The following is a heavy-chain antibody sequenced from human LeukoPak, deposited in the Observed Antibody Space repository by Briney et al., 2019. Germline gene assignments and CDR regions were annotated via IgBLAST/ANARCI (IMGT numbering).Heavy chain of an antibody. V-gene: IGHV3-43*02. CDR3: ARDNTGSYEY. CDR1: GFTFSNYG. CDR2: IRADGATT. Sequence: GRSLRLSCAASGFTFSNYGMHWVRQAPGKGLEWVSLIRADGATTRYTDSVKGRFTISRDNSKDSLYLQMNSLRTEDTALYYCARDNTGSYEYWGQGTLVTVSP. D-gene: IGHD1-26*01. J-gene: IGHJ4*02.